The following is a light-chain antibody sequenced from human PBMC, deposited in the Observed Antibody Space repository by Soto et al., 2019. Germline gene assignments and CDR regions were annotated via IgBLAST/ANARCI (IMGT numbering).Light chain of an antibody. CDR1: HSISSW. Sequence: DIQMTQSPSTLSASVGDRVTITCRASHSISSWLAWYQQKPGKAPKLLIYDASNLETGVPSRFSGSGSGTDFTFTISSLQPEDIATYYCQQYDNLSTFGQGTRLEIK. CDR2: DAS. V-gene: IGKV1-33*01. CDR3: QQYDNLST. J-gene: IGKJ5*01.